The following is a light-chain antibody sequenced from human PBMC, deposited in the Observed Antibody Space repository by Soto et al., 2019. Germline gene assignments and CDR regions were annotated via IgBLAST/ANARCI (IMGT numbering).Light chain of an antibody. V-gene: IGLV2-14*01. CDR3: SSYTSSSTPYV. CDR1: SSDVGGYNY. J-gene: IGLJ1*01. CDR2: DVS. Sequence: QSVLTQPASVSGSPGQSITISCTGTSSDVGGYNYVSWHQQRPGKAPKLMIYDVSNRPSGVSNRFSGSKSGNTASLTISGLQAEDEADYYCSSYTSSSTPYVFGTGTKVTVL.